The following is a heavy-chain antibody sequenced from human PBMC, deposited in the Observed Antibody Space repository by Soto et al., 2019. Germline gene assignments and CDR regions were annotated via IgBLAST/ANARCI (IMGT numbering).Heavy chain of an antibody. D-gene: IGHD3-10*01. CDR2: IYYSGST. CDR3: ARVSLYYYGSGSTYYFDY. Sequence: QVQLQESGPGLVKPSQTLSLTCTVSGGSISSGGYYWSWIRQHPGKGLEWIGYIYYSGSTYYNPSLKSRVTISVDTSKNQFSLKLSSVTAAYTAEYYSARVSLYYYGSGSTYYFDYWGQGTLVTVSS. V-gene: IGHV4-31*03. CDR1: GGSISSGGYY. J-gene: IGHJ4*02.